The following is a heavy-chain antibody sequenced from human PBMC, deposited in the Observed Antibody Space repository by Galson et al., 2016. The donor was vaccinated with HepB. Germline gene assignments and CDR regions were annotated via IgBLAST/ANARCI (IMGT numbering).Heavy chain of an antibody. CDR1: GFTFSSHA. D-gene: IGHD3-9*01. Sequence: SLRLSCAASGFTFSSHAMNWVRQAPGKGLEWVAVISTNGISKNYEDSVKGRFTVYRDNSKNTVDLQMNSLRPEDTAVYYCAKDQGIFRDFDWHTYDAIDMWGQGTMVTVSS. CDR3: AKDQGIFRDFDWHTYDAIDM. J-gene: IGHJ3*02. CDR2: ISTNGISK. V-gene: IGHV3-30*18.